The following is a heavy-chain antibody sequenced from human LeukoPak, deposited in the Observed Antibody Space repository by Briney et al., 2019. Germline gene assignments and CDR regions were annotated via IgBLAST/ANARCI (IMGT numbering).Heavy chain of an antibody. J-gene: IGHJ6*02. CDR1: GFTFSSYA. Sequence: GGSLRLSCAASGFTFSSYAMHWVRRAPGKGLEYVSAISSNGGSTYYANSVKGRFTISRDNSKNTLYLQMGSLRAEDMAVYYCARDLSGRYYYGMDVWGQGTTVTVSS. CDR3: ARDLSGRYYYGMDV. V-gene: IGHV3-64*01. D-gene: IGHD3-10*01. CDR2: ISSNGGST.